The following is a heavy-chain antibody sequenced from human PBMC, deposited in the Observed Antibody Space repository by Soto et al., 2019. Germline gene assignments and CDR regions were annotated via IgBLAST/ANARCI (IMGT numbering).Heavy chain of an antibody. D-gene: IGHD2-2*01. V-gene: IGHV3-30*18. Sequence: GGSLRLSCAASGSRFSSYSIHWVRQVPGKGLEWVAVISYDGTYKHYADSVKGRFTFSRDNSKNTVYLQMSSLRAEDTVVYYCAKRKYCPSTTCFDYWGQGTLVTVSS. CDR1: GSRFSSYS. J-gene: IGHJ4*02. CDR3: AKRKYCPSTTCFDY. CDR2: ISYDGTYK.